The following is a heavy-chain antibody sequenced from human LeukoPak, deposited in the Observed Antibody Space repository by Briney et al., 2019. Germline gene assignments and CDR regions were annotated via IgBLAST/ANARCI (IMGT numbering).Heavy chain of an antibody. Sequence: SETLSLTCTVSGDSISRYYWSWIRQPAGKGLEWIGRIYNGGIITYNPSLKSRVTMSIDTSNNQFSLRLRFVTAADTAVYYCARDLKISQRLWFGEPARENYYDYYYMDVWGKGTTVTISS. CDR2: IYNGGII. CDR3: ARDLKISQRLWFGEPARENYYDYYYMDV. CDR1: GDSISRYY. J-gene: IGHJ6*03. D-gene: IGHD3-10*01. V-gene: IGHV4-4*07.